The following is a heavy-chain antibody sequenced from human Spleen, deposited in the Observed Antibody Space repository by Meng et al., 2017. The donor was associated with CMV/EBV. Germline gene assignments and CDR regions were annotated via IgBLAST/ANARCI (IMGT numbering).Heavy chain of an antibody. CDR2: IRSKAYGGTT. V-gene: IGHV3-49*04. CDR1: GFTFGDYA. Sequence: GESLKISCTASGFTFGDYAMSWVRQAPGKGLEWVGFIRSKAYGGTTEYAASVKGRFTISRDDSKSIAYLQMNSLRAEDTAVYYCAKDSSGYYYFDYWGQGTLVTVSS. J-gene: IGHJ4*02. CDR3: AKDSSGYYYFDY. D-gene: IGHD3-22*01.